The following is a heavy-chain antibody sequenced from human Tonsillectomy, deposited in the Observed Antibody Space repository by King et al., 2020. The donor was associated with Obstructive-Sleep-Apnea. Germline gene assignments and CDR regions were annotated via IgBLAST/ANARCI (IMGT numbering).Heavy chain of an antibody. Sequence: EVQLVESGGGLVQPGGSLRLSCAASGFTFSSYAMSWVRQAPGKGLEWVSGISGSGGNTFYADSVKGRFTISRDNSKNTIYLQMNSLRAEDTAIYYCAKEKGESIQLWLLDAFDMWGHGTVVAVSS. CDR1: GFTFSSYA. CDR3: AKEKGESIQLWLLDAFDM. CDR2: ISGSGGNT. D-gene: IGHD5-18*01. J-gene: IGHJ3*02. V-gene: IGHV3-23*04.